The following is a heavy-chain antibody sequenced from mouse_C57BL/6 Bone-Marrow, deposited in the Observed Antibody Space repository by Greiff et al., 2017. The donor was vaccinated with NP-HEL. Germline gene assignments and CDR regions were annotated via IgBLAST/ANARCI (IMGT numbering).Heavy chain of an antibody. D-gene: IGHD4-1*01. Sequence: QVQLKQSGPELVKPGASVKISCKASGYTFTDYYINWVKQRPGQGLEWIGWIYPGSGNTKYNEKFKGKATLTVDTSSSPAYMQRSSLTSEDSAVYFCARIRELGSFSYWGQETLVTVSA. CDR1: GYTFTDYY. CDR2: IYPGSGNT. J-gene: IGHJ3*01. V-gene: IGHV1-84*01. CDR3: ARIRELGSFSY.